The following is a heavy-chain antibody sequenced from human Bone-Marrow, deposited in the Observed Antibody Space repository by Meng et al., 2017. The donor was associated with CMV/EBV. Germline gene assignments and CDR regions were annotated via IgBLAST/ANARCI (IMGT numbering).Heavy chain of an antibody. CDR3: ARETRRRFWRGQTGNGMDV. Sequence: SVKVSCKPSGGTFSSYVISWVRRAPGQGLEWMGGIIPTFDMTKYAQKFQGRLTIVADKATSTAYMELSGLSSEDTAVYYCARETRRRFWRGQTGNGMDVWGQGTAVTVSS. V-gene: IGHV1-69*10. CDR2: IIPTFDMT. D-gene: IGHD3-3*01. CDR1: GGTFSSYV. J-gene: IGHJ6*02.